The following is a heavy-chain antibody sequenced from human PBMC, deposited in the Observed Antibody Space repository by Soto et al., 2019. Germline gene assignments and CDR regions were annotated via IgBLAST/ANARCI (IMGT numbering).Heavy chain of an antibody. Sequence: GGSLRLSCAASGFTFSSYAMSWVRQAPGKGLEWVSAISGSGGSTYYADSVKGRFTISRDNSKNTLYLQMNSLRAEDTAVYYCAKVKGPEYSSQTAYYYYYYMDVWGKGTTVTVSS. CDR2: ISGSGGST. CDR3: AKVKGPEYSSQTAYYYYYYMDV. V-gene: IGHV3-23*01. CDR1: GFTFSSYA. J-gene: IGHJ6*03. D-gene: IGHD6-6*01.